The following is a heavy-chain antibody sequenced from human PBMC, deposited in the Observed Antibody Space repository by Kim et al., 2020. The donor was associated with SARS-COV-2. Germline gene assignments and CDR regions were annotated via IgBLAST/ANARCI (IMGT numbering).Heavy chain of an antibody. CDR3: ATDILTGEFGY. D-gene: IGHD3-9*01. Sequence: NGDADEDRYTISRDNAQTTLYLKMSSLRAEDTAVYYCATDILTGEFGYWGQGTLVTVSS. J-gene: IGHJ4*02. V-gene: IGHV3-33*01.